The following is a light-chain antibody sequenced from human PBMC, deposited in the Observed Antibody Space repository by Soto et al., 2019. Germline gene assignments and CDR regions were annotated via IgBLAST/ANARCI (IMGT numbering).Light chain of an antibody. Sequence: QSVLTQTPSASGTPGQRVTISCSGTSSNIGSNTVNWYQQFPGTAPKLLIHGDILRPSGVPDRFSGSKSGTSASLAISGLQSEDEADYYCATWDDSLNGVVFGGGTKLTVL. J-gene: IGLJ2*01. CDR2: GDI. CDR3: ATWDDSLNGVV. CDR1: SSNIGSNT. V-gene: IGLV1-44*01.